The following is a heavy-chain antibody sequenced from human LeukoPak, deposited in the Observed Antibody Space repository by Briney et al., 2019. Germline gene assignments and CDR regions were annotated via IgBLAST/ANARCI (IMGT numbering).Heavy chain of an antibody. Sequence: GGSLRLSCAASGFTFSTYRMNWVRQAPGKGLEWVASIRSRRSYTYYADSVKGRFTISRDNSRSSLYLQMYSLRAEDTAVYYCARDADVEAGTDFDYWGQGTLVTVSS. V-gene: IGHV3-21*06. CDR3: ARDADVEAGTDFDY. CDR2: IRSRRSYT. D-gene: IGHD6-13*01. J-gene: IGHJ4*02. CDR1: GFTFSTYR.